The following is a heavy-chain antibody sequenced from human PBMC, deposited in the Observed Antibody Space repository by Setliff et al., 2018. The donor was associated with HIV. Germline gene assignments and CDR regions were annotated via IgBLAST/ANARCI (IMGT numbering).Heavy chain of an antibody. CDR1: GGPFSSYS. Sequence: SVKVSCKASGGPFSSYSITWVRQAPGQGLEWMGRIIPMFSIPNYSQRFQGRVTITADRSTNTVYMELSSLRSDETAVYYCAREGSFVPAAPLGNGNRILDFWGQGTLVTGLL. D-gene: IGHD2-2*01. CDR3: AREGSFVPAAPLGNGNRILDF. CDR2: IIPMFSIP. J-gene: IGHJ4*02. V-gene: IGHV1-69*04.